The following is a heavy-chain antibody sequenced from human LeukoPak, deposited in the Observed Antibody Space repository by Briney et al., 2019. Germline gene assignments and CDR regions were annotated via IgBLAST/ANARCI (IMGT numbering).Heavy chain of an antibody. Sequence: GGSLRLSCAASGFTFSSYSMNWVRQAPGKGLEWVSSISSSSSYIYYADSVKGRFTISRDNAKNSLYLQMNSLIADDTAVYYCAKGVKQIVVVTAQYYLDYWGQGTLVTVSS. CDR1: GFTFSSYS. J-gene: IGHJ4*02. V-gene: IGHV3-21*01. CDR3: AKGVKQIVVVTAQYYLDY. D-gene: IGHD2-21*02. CDR2: ISSSSSYI.